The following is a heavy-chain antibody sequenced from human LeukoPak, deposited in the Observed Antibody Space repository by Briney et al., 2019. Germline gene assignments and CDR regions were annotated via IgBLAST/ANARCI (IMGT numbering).Heavy chain of an antibody. Sequence: ASVKVSCKASGGTFSSYAISWVRQAPGQGLEWMGWISAYNGNTNYAQKFQGRVTMTEDTSTDTAYMELSSLRSEDTAVYYCATTVLPPQRGERNYFDYWGQGTLVTVSS. CDR2: ISAYNGNT. D-gene: IGHD1-14*01. J-gene: IGHJ4*02. CDR1: GGTFSSYA. CDR3: ATTVLPPQRGERNYFDY. V-gene: IGHV1-18*01.